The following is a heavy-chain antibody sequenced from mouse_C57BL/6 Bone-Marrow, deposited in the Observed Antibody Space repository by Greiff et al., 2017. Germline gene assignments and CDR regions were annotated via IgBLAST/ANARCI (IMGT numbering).Heavy chain of an antibody. V-gene: IGHV1-69*01. CDR2: IDPSDSYT. D-gene: IGHD1-1*01. J-gene: IGHJ3*01. CDR1: GYTFTSYW. CDR3: TREGFITTVPFAY. Sequence: VQLQQSGAELVMPGASVKLSCKASGYTFTSYWMHWVKQRPGQGLEWIGEIDPSDSYTNYNQKFKGKSTLTVDKSSSTAYMQLSSLTSEDSAVYYCTREGFITTVPFAYWGQGTLVTDSA.